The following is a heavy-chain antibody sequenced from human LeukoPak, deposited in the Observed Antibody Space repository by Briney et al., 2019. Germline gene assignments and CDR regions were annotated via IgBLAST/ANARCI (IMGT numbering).Heavy chain of an antibody. CDR2: ISYDGSNK. CDR3: ARDLPGGTLSYYYYGMDV. Sequence: GGSLRLSCAASGFTVSSYGMHWVRQAPGKGPEWVAVISYDGSNKYYADSVKGRFTISRDSSKNTLYLQMNSLRAEDTAVYYCARDLPGGTLSYYYYGMDVWGQGTTVTVSS. J-gene: IGHJ6*02. D-gene: IGHD2-15*01. CDR1: GFTVSSYG. V-gene: IGHV3-30*03.